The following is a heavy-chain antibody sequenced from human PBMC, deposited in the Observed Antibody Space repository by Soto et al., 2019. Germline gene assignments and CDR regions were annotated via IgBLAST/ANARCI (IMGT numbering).Heavy chain of an antibody. V-gene: IGHV1-3*01. CDR3: ARDRAAAGKPLDY. D-gene: IGHD6-13*01. J-gene: IGHJ4*02. CDR2: INAGNGNT. CDR1: GYTFTSYA. Sequence: ASVKVSCKASGYTFTSYAMHWVRQAPGQRLEWMGWINAGNGNTKYSQKFQGRVTITRDTSASTAYMELSSQRSEDTAVYYCARDRAAAGKPLDYWGQGTLVTVSS.